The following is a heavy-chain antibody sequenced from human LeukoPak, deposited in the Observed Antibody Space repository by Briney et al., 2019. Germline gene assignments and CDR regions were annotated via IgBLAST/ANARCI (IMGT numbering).Heavy chain of an antibody. CDR3: AKDPEAGLTGYFDF. Sequence: GGSLRLSCVASGFTFSSYAMSWVRQPLGKGLEWVSAISGSGISTYYADSVKGRSTTSRDNSKNTLYLQLNSLRAEDTAIYYCAKDPEAGLTGYFDFWGQGTLVTVSS. V-gene: IGHV3-23*01. CDR2: ISGSGIST. CDR1: GFTFSSYA. J-gene: IGHJ4*02. D-gene: IGHD6-13*01.